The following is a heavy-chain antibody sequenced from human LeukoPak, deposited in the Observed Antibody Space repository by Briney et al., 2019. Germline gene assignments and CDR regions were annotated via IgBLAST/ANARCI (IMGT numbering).Heavy chain of an antibody. J-gene: IGHJ4*02. V-gene: IGHV3-30-3*01. CDR3: ARAIKPDYVSSGYFDY. CDR2: ISSDGTNK. Sequence: GRSLRLSCAASGFTFSSYAMHWVRQAPGKGLEWVAVISSDGTNKYYADSVKGRFTISRDNSKNTLYLQMNSLRAEDTAVYYCARAIKPDYVSSGYFDYWDQGTLVTVSS. D-gene: IGHD3-22*01. CDR1: GFTFSSYA.